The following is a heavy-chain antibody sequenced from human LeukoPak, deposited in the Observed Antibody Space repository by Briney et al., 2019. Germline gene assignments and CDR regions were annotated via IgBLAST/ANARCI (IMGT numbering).Heavy chain of an antibody. D-gene: IGHD3-22*01. CDR3: ARAPYYYDSSGPHPGAFDI. CDR1: GFTFSSYW. V-gene: IGHV3-7*03. J-gene: IGHJ3*02. Sequence: PGGSLRLSCAASGFTFSSYWMSWVRQAPGKGLEWVAYIKQDGSEKYYADSVKGRFTISRDNSKNTLYLQMNSLRAEDTAVYYCARAPYYYDSSGPHPGAFDIWGQGTMVTVSS. CDR2: IKQDGSEK.